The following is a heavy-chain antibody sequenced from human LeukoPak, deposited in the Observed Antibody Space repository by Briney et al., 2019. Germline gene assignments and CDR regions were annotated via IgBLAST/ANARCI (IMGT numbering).Heavy chain of an antibody. Sequence: KFQGRVTITRDTSASTAYMELSSLRSEDTAVYYCATRLLWFGELSTPFDYWGQGTLVTVSS. V-gene: IGHV1-3*01. D-gene: IGHD3-10*01. J-gene: IGHJ4*02. CDR3: ATRLLWFGELSTPFDY.